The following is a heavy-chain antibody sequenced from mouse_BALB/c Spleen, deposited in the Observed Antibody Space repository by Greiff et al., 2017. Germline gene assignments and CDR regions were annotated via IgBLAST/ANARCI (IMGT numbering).Heavy chain of an antibody. CDR2: ISSGGGST. J-gene: IGHJ3*01. V-gene: IGHV5-12-1*01. CDR1: GFAFSSYD. CDR3: ARVYYRYDGGFAY. Sequence: EVKLQESGGGLVKPGGSLKLSCAASGFAFSSYDMSWVRQTPEKRLEWVAYISSGGGSTYYPDTVKGRFTISRDNAKNTLYLQMSSLKSEDTAMYYCARVYYRYDGGFAYWGQGTLVTVSA. D-gene: IGHD2-14*01.